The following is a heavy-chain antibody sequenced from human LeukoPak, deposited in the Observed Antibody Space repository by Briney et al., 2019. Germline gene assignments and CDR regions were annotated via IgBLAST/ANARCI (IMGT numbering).Heavy chain of an antibody. CDR2: ISAYNSNT. J-gene: IGHJ6*02. CDR1: GYTFTSYG. D-gene: IGHD5-18*01. CDR3: ARDLRTAWIQLWSLAYGMDV. V-gene: IGHV1-18*01. Sequence: GASVKVSCKASGYTFTSYGISWVRQAPGQGLEWMGWISAYNSNTNYAQKLQGRVTMTTDISTSTAYMELRSLRFDDTAVYYCARDLRTAWIQLWSLAYGMDVWGQGTTVTVSS.